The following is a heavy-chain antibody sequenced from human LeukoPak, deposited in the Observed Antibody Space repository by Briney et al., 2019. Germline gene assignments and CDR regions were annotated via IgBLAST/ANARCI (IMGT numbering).Heavy chain of an antibody. CDR1: GGSISSYY. Sequence: SETLSLTCTVSGGSISSYYWSWLRQPPGKGLEWIGYIYYSGSTNYNPSLKSRVTISVDTSKNQFSLKLSSVTAADTAVYYCARGALVPRVWGQGTTVTVSS. V-gene: IGHV4-59*01. CDR3: ARGALVPRV. J-gene: IGHJ6*02. CDR2: IYYSGST. D-gene: IGHD2-2*01.